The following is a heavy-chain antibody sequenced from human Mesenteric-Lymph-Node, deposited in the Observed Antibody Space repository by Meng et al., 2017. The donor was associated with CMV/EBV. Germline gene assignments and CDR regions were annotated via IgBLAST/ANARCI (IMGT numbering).Heavy chain of an antibody. CDR2: ISAYNGNT. CDR1: GYTFTSYG. D-gene: IGHD3-3*01. J-gene: IGHJ6*02. Sequence: VKVSCKASGYTFTSYGISWVRQAPGQGLEWMGWISAYNGNTNYAQKLQGRVTMTTDTSTSTAYMELRSLRSDDTAVYYCARGRDYYDFWSGYLPHYYYGMDVWGQGTTVTVSS. V-gene: IGHV1-18*01. CDR3: ARGRDYYDFWSGYLPHYYYGMDV.